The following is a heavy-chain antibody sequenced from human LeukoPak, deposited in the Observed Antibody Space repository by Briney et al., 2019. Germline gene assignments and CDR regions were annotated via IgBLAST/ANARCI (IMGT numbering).Heavy chain of an antibody. J-gene: IGHJ4*02. CDR1: GFTFSSYW. V-gene: IGHV3-7*01. CDR2: IKQDGSEK. Sequence: PGGSLRLSCAASGFTFSSYWMSWIRQAPGKGLEWVANIKQDGSEKYYVDSVKGRFTISRDNANNSVYLQMNSLRSEDTAVYYCARDVDYANPRHDYWGQGTLVTVSS. D-gene: IGHD4/OR15-4a*01. CDR3: ARDVDYANPRHDY.